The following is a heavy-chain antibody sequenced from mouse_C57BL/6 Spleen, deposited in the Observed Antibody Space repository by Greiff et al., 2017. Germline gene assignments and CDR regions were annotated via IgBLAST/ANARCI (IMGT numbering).Heavy chain of an antibody. Sequence: VQLQQSGAELVRPGASVTLSCKASGYTFTDYEMHWVKQTPVHGLEWIGAIDPETGGTAYNQKFKGKAILTADKSSSTAYMELRSLTSEDSAVYYCTSYYYGSSWDWFAYWGQGTLVTVSA. D-gene: IGHD1-1*01. J-gene: IGHJ3*01. CDR1: GYTFTDYE. CDR3: TSYYYGSSWDWFAY. V-gene: IGHV1-15*01. CDR2: IDPETGGT.